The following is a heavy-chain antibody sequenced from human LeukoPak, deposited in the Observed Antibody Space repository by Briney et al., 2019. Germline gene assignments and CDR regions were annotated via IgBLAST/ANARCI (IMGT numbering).Heavy chain of an antibody. V-gene: IGHV3-48*04. D-gene: IGHD1-26*01. CDR1: GFTFSNYA. J-gene: IGHJ5*02. CDR2: ISSGSNTI. CDR3: ARDRSSYSDS. Sequence: YPGGSLRLSCAASGFTFSNYAMNWIRQAPGKGLEWISYISSGSNTIFYADSVQGRFTISRDNSKNSLFLQMNSLRADDTAVYFCARDRSSYSDSWGQGTLVTVSS.